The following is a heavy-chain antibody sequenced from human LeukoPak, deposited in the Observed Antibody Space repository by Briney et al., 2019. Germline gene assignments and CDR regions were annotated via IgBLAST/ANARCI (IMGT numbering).Heavy chain of an antibody. CDR1: GGSFSGYY. V-gene: IGHV4-34*01. CDR3: ARPKPLRHCSSTSCYPYYYGMDV. Sequence: MASETLSLTCAVYGGSFSGYYWSWIRQPPGKGLEWIGEINHSGSTNYNPSLKSRVTISVDTSKNQFSLKLSSVTAADTAVYYCARPKPLRHCSSTSCYPYYYGMDVWGQGTTVTVSS. J-gene: IGHJ6*02. CDR2: INHSGST. D-gene: IGHD2-2*01.